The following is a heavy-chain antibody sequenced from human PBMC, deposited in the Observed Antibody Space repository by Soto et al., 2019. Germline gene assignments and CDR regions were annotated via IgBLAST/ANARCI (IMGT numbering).Heavy chain of an antibody. CDR1: GGTISSGGYS. D-gene: IGHD5-12*01. CDR3: ARNSGYDSGLFDP. V-gene: IGHV4-30-2*01. Sequence: TLSLTCTVSGGTISSGGYSWSWIRQPPGKGLEWIGYIYHSGSTYYNPSLKSRVTISVDRSKNQFSLKLSSVTAADTAVYYCARNSGYDSGLFDPWGQGTLVTVSS. CDR2: IYHSGST. J-gene: IGHJ5*02.